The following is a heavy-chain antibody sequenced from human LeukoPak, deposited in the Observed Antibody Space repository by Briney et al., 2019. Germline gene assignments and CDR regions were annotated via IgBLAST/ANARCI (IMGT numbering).Heavy chain of an antibody. J-gene: IGHJ4*02. V-gene: IGHV4-38-2*02. D-gene: IGHD3-10*01. CDR3: ARRRVPHRAPADY. CDR2: IYHSGST. CDR1: GYSISSGYY. Sequence: SETLSLTCTVSGYSISSGYYWGWIRQPPGKGLEWIGSIYHSGSTYYNPSLKSRVTISVDTSKNQFSLKLSSVTAADTAVYYCARRRVPHRAPADYWGQGTLVTVSS.